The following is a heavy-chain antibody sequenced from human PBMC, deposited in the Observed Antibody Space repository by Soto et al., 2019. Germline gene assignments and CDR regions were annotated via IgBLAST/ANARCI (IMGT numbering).Heavy chain of an antibody. CDR1: GWSFSGYY. Sequence: SETLSLTCAVYGWSFSGYYWTWIRQPPGTGLEWIGEINHSGSTNYNPSLKSRVTISVDTSKNQFSLKLTSVTAADTAVYYCARDKITGLYDYWGQGTLVTVSS. D-gene: IGHD2-8*02. V-gene: IGHV4-34*01. CDR2: INHSGST. CDR3: ARDKITGLYDY. J-gene: IGHJ4*02.